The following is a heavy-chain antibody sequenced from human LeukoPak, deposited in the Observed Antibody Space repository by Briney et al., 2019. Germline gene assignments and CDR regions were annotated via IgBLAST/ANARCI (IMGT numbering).Heavy chain of an antibody. V-gene: IGHV2-70*01. Sequence: SGPTLMNPTQTLTLTCAFSGFSLTTTGMCVSWLRQPPGKALEWLALIDWDGDKYYMTSLKTRLTISRDTSKSQVVLTMTTVDPLDTATYFCARTRPQRGFDYWGQGTLVTVSS. D-gene: IGHD3-10*01. CDR3: ARTRPQRGFDY. CDR2: IDWDGDK. J-gene: IGHJ4*02. CDR1: GFSLTTTGMC.